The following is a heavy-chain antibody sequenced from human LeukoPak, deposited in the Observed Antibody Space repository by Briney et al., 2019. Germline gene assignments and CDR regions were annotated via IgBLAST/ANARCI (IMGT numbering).Heavy chain of an antibody. CDR3: ARQGGSSSPYYYYYMDV. V-gene: IGHV4-38-2*01. Sequence: SETLSLTCAVSGYSISSGYYWGWFRQPPGKGLEWMGCMYHSGSTYYTPSLKSRVTISVDTSKNQFSLKLSSVTAADTAVYYWARQGGSSSPYYYYYMDVWGKGTTVTVSS. D-gene: IGHD6-13*01. J-gene: IGHJ6*03. CDR2: MYHSGST. CDR1: GYSISSGYY.